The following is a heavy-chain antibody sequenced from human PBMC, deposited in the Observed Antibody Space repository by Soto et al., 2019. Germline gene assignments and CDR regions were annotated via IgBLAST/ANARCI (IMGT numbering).Heavy chain of an antibody. D-gene: IGHD3-10*01. CDR1: GYTFTGYY. V-gene: IGHV1-2*02. CDR3: ARDGRTMVRGVTNDY. Sequence: ASVKVSGKASGYTFTGYYMHWVRQAPGQGLEWMGWINPNSGGTNYAQKFQGRVTMTRDTSISTAYMELSRLRSDDTAVYYCARDGRTMVRGVTNDYWGQGTLVTVSS. CDR2: INPNSGGT. J-gene: IGHJ4*02.